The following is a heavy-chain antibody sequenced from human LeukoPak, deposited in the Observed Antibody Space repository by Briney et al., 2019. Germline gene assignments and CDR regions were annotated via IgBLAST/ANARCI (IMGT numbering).Heavy chain of an antibody. CDR3: AKDLGSSGWYIDY. V-gene: IGHV3-23*01. Sequence: GGSLRLSCAASGFTFSKFGMGWVRQAPGKGLEWVSGITDSGGSTYYAAAVKGRFTISRDNSKNTLYLQMNSLRAEDTAVYYCAKDLGSSGWYIDYWGQGTLVTVSS. D-gene: IGHD6-19*01. CDR2: ITDSGGST. J-gene: IGHJ4*02. CDR1: GFTFSKFG.